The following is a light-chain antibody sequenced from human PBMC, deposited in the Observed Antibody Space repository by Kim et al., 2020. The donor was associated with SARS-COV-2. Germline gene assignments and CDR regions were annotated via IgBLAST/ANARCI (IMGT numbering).Light chain of an antibody. V-gene: IGLV7-46*01. Sequence: QAVVTQEPSLSVSPGGTVTFTCGSSTGDVTSGLSPSWFQQKPGQAPKTLIYDTNNRHSWTPVRFSGSLLGDKAALTLSGAQPEDEADYYCLLSYSDTRGVFGGGTQLTVL. J-gene: IGLJ3*02. CDR2: DTN. CDR1: TGDVTSGLS. CDR3: LLSYSDTRGV.